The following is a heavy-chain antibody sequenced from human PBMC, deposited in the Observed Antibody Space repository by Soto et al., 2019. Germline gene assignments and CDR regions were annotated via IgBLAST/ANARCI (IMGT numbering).Heavy chain of an antibody. CDR3: ARAGYCGPGCYYYFDY. D-gene: IGHD2-21*02. Sequence: GGSLRLSCAVFGFTFGSYWMNWVRLIPGKGLEWVAYIKPDGSATYYVDSVKGRFTISRDNAKNSLYLQMNSLRVEDTSVYYCARAGYCGPGCYYYFDYWGQGTLVTVSS. CDR1: GFTFGSYW. CDR2: IKPDGSAT. V-gene: IGHV3-7*01. J-gene: IGHJ4*02.